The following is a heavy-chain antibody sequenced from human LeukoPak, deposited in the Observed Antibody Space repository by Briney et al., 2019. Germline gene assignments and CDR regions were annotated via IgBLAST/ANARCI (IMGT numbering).Heavy chain of an antibody. J-gene: IGHJ4*02. CDR1: GFTFSRYA. CDR2: ITSGSGSNV. Sequence: GGSLRLSCAASGFTFSRYAMSWVRQAPGKGLEWVSAITSGSGSNVYYTDSLKGRFTIFRDNSKNTLYLQMNSLRAEDTAVYYCARHGSWSFDYWGQGTLVTVSA. D-gene: IGHD6-13*01. V-gene: IGHV3-23*01. CDR3: ARHGSWSFDY.